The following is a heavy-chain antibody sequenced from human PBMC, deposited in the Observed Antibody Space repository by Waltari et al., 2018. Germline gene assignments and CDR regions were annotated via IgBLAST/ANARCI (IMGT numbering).Heavy chain of an antibody. J-gene: IGHJ6*03. CDR3: ARDRDGYNYYYYYMDV. D-gene: IGHD5-12*01. CDR1: GGSFSGYS. Sequence: QVQLQQWGAGLLKPSETLSLTCAVYGGSFSGYSWSWIRQPPGKGLEWIGEINHSGSTNYNPSLKSRVTISVDTSKNQCSLKLSSVTAADTAVYYCARDRDGYNYYYYYMDVWGKGTTVTVSS. CDR2: INHSGST. V-gene: IGHV4-34*01.